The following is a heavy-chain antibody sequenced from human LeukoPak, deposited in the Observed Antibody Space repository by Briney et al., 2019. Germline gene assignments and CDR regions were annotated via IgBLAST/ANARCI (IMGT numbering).Heavy chain of an antibody. J-gene: IGHJ3*02. V-gene: IGHV3-9*01. CDR2: ITWNTGSI. CDR3: AKDRGGSYFDAFDI. D-gene: IGHD1-26*01. CDR1: GFTFDDYA. Sequence: PGRSLRLSCAASGFTFDDYAMHWVRQAPGEGLEWVSGITWNTGSIGYADSVKGRFTVSRDNAKNSLYLQMNSLRADDTALYYCAKDRGGSYFDAFDIWGQGTLVTVSS.